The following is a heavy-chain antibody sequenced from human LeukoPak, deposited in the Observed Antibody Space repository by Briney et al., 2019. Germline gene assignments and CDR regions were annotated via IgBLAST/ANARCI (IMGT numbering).Heavy chain of an antibody. V-gene: IGHV3-23*01. D-gene: IGHD3-3*01. CDR3: AKSVLGRVVVDFDY. Sequence: GGSLRLSCATSGFTFSRYAMSWVRQGPGKGLKRVSAITGSGGNTDYADSVKGRFTISRDNSKNTLYLQMSSLRVEDTALYYCAKSVLGRVVVDFDYWGQGNLVTVSS. J-gene: IGHJ4*02. CDR2: ITGSGGNT. CDR1: GFTFSRYA.